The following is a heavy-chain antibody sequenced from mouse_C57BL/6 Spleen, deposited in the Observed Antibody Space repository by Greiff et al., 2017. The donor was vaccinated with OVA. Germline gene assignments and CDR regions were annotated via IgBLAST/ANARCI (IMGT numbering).Heavy chain of an antibody. J-gene: IGHJ2*01. CDR3: ASYRNHDY. Sequence: ESGPGLVKPSQSLSLTCSVTGYSITSGYYWNWIRQFPGNKLEWMGYISYDGSNNYNPSLKNRISFTRDTSKNQFVLKLKSVTTEDTATYYCASYRNHDYWGKGTTLTVSS. CDR2: ISYDGSN. D-gene: IGHD2-5*01. CDR1: GYSITSGYY. V-gene: IGHV3-6*01.